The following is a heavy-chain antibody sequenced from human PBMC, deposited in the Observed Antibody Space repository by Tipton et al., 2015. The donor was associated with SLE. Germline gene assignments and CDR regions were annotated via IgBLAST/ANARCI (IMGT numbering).Heavy chain of an antibody. CDR2: IDPSDSYT. CDR1: GYGFTSYW. V-gene: IGHV5-10-1*01. D-gene: IGHD5-12*01. Sequence: QSGAEVKKPGESLRISCKGSGYGFTSYWIRWVRQMPGKGLEWMGRIDPSDSYTNYSPSFQGHVTISADKSISTAYLQWSSLKASDTAMYYCTSEPSRDSGPDYWGQGTLVTVSS. J-gene: IGHJ4*02. CDR3: TSEPSRDSGPDY.